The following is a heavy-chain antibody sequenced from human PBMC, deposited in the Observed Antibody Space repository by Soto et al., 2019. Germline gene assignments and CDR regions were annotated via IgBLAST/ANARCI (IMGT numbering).Heavy chain of an antibody. Sequence: ASVKVSCKASGYTFTSYAMHWVRQAPGQRLEWMGWINAGNGNTKYSQKFQGRVTITRDTSASTAYMELNRLRAEDTAVYYCARELSGSWYNWFDPWGQGTLVTVSS. J-gene: IGHJ5*02. CDR1: GYTFTSYA. CDR2: INAGNGNT. V-gene: IGHV1-3*01. D-gene: IGHD5-12*01. CDR3: ARELSGSWYNWFDP.